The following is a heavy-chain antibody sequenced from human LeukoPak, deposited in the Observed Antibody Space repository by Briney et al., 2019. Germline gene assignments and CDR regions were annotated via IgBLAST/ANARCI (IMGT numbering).Heavy chain of an antibody. Sequence: SGGSVRLSCAASGFTFSSYAMHWVRQAPGKGLEWVAVISYDGSNKYYADSVKGRFTISRDNSKNTLYLQMNSLRAEDTAVYYCARDQDYDSSGYYYWGQGTLVTVSS. CDR2: ISYDGSNK. CDR3: ARDQDYDSSGYYY. CDR1: GFTFSSYA. J-gene: IGHJ4*02. V-gene: IGHV3-30-3*01. D-gene: IGHD3-22*01.